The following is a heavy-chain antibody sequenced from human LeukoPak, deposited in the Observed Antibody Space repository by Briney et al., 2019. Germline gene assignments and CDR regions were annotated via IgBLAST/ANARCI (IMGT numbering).Heavy chain of an antibody. V-gene: IGHV3-33*06. CDR1: GFTFSSYG. J-gene: IGHJ4*02. Sequence: GGSLRLSCAASGFTFSSYGMHWVRQAPGKGLEWVAVIWYDGSNKYYADSVKGRFTISRDNSKNTLYLQMNSLRAEDTAVYYCAKDLSGSIGGYWGQGTLVTVSS. CDR2: IWYDGSNK. CDR3: AKDLSGSIGGY. D-gene: IGHD3-16*01.